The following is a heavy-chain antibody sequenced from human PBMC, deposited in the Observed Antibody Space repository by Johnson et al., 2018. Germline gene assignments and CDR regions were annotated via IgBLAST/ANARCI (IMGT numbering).Heavy chain of an antibody. CDR2: ISSSGSTI. D-gene: IGHD2-2*01. J-gene: IGHJ3*02. CDR1: GFTFSDYY. V-gene: IGHV3-11*04. Sequence: QVQLVESGGGLVKPGGSLRLSCAASGFTFSDYYMSWIRQAPGKGLEWVSYISSSGSTIYYADSVMGRFTISRDNAKNSLYLQLNNVRAEDTAVYYCARDSDTSIYDAFDIWGQGTMVTVSS. CDR3: ARDSDTSIYDAFDI.